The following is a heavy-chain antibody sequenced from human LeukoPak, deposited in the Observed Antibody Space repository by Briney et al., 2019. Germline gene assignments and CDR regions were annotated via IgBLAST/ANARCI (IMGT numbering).Heavy chain of an antibody. Sequence: ASVKVSCRASGYTFTSYAMHWVRQAPGQRLEWMGWINAGNGNTKYSQKFQGRVTITRDTSASTAYMELSSLRSEDTAVYYCARGPRSCSSTSCYTIFDYWGQGTLVTVSS. CDR1: GYTFTSYA. V-gene: IGHV1-3*01. CDR3: ARGPRSCSSTSCYTIFDY. D-gene: IGHD2-2*02. J-gene: IGHJ4*02. CDR2: INAGNGNT.